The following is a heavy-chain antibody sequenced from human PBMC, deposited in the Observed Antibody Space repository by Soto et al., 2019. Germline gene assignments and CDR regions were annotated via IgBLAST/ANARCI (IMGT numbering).Heavy chain of an antibody. V-gene: IGHV1-69*13. Sequence: SVKVSCKASGCTFSNYSINWVRQAPGQGLEWMGGIIPIFDTTNFAQKFQGRVTINADESTSTAYMELSSLRYEDTAVYYCSRDGRRGASLTPPRSFDPWGQGTLVTVSS. D-gene: IGHD1-26*01. J-gene: IGHJ5*02. CDR2: IIPIFDTT. CDR1: GCTFSNYS. CDR3: SRDGRRGASLTPPRSFDP.